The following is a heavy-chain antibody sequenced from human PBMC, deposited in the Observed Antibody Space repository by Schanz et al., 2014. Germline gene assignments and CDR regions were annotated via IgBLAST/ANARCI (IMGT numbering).Heavy chain of an antibody. CDR3: ARALGAYHDVLTGSQHWSYFEF. CDR1: GFSLSSYN. Sequence: VRLVESGGGVVQPGGSLRLSCAASGFSLSSYNMNWVRQAPGKGLEWVSSISSSSSYIYYADSVKGRFTISRDNAKNSLHLQMYSLRAEDTAVYYCARALGAYHDVLTGSQHWSYFEFWGQGTLVTVSS. D-gene: IGHD3-9*01. J-gene: IGHJ4*02. V-gene: IGHV3-21*02. CDR2: ISSSSSYI.